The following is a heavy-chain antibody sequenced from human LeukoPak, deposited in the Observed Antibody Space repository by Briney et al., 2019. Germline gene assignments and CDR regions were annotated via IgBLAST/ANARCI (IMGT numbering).Heavy chain of an antibody. D-gene: IGHD1-26*01. CDR3: VKLRGIYLDFDY. CDR2: ITGSSAST. J-gene: IGHJ4*02. Sequence: GGSLRLSCAASGFTFSSYAMSWVRQAPGKGLEWVSSITGSSASTYYADSVKGRFTISRDNSKNTLYLQMNSLRAEDTAVYFCVKLRGIYLDFDYWGQGTLVTVSS. CDR1: GFTFSSYA. V-gene: IGHV3-23*01.